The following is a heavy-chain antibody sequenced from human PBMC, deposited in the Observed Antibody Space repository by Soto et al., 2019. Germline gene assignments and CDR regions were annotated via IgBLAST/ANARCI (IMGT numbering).Heavy chain of an antibody. V-gene: IGHV4-39*07. CDR1: GGSISSGGYY. Sequence: SETLSLTCTVSGGSISSGGYYWSWIRQPPGKGLEWIGEINHSGSTNYNPSLKSRVTISVDTSKNQFSLKLSSVTAADTAVYYCARGPITMVRGVNYPYYFDYWGQGTLVTVSS. CDR2: INHSGST. D-gene: IGHD3-10*01. CDR3: ARGPITMVRGVNYPYYFDY. J-gene: IGHJ4*02.